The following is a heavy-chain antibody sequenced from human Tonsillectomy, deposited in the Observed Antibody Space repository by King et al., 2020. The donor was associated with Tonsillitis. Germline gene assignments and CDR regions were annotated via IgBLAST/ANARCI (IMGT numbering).Heavy chain of an antibody. Sequence: LQLQESGPGVVKPSETLSLTCTVSGGSISSSDHYWAWIRQPPGKGLEWIGYMYYSGTSFYNPSLKSRITISGGTSANRFALKLSSVTAADTAVYFCARSVSGSFDYWGQGALVTVSS. CDR3: ARSVSGSFDY. CDR1: GGSISSSDHY. J-gene: IGHJ4*02. CDR2: MYYSGTS. D-gene: IGHD1-26*01. V-gene: IGHV4-39*01.